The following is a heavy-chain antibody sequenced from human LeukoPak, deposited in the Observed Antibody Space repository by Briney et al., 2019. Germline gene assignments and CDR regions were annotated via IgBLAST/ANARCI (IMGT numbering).Heavy chain of an antibody. J-gene: IGHJ4*02. CDR3: ARDRIAARLFFDY. D-gene: IGHD6-6*01. Sequence: GASVKVSCKASGYTFTSYAISWVRQAPGRGLEWMGGIIPIFGAANYAQKFQGRVTITADESTSTAYMELSSLRSEDTAVYYCARDRIAARLFFDYWGQGTLVTVSS. CDR1: GYTFTSYA. CDR2: IIPIFGAA. V-gene: IGHV1-69*13.